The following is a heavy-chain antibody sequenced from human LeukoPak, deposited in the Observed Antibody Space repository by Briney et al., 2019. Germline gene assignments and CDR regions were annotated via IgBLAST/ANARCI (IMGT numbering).Heavy chain of an antibody. CDR1: GFTFSSYS. CDR3: ARVYPPNKWFGESE. CDR2: ISSSSSYI. V-gene: IGHV3-21*01. D-gene: IGHD3-10*01. Sequence: GGSLRLSCAASGFTFSSYSMNWVRQAPGKGLEWVSSISSSSSYIYYADSVKGRFTISRDNAKNSLYLQMNSLRAEDTAVYYCARVYPPNKWFGESEWGKGTLVTVSS. J-gene: IGHJ4*02.